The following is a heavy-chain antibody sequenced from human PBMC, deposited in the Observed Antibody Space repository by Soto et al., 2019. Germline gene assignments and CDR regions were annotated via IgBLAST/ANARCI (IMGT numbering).Heavy chain of an antibody. Sequence: GGSLRLSCAASGFTFSSYSMNWVRQAPGKGLEWVSSISSSSSYIYYADSVKGRFTISRDNAKNSLYLQMNSLRAEDTAVYYCARVGSTSLYDAFDIWGQGTMVTVSS. CDR3: ARVGSTSLYDAFDI. V-gene: IGHV3-21*01. CDR1: GFTFSSYS. J-gene: IGHJ3*02. CDR2: ISSSSSYI. D-gene: IGHD2-2*01.